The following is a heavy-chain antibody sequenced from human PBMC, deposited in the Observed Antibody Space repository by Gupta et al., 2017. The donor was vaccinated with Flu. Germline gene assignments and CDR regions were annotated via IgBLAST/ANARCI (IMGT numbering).Heavy chain of an antibody. CDR3: AKPYASSGAYLPFDN. CDR1: GFSLSNYP. D-gene: IGHD3-22*01. J-gene: IGHJ4*02. Sequence: EVQLLESGGGLVQPGGSLRLACAASGFSLSNYPMSWVRQAPGKGLDWVSAISGSGDITNYADSVRGRFTISRDNSKNTLYLQMNSLRAEDTAIYYCAKPYASSGAYLPFDNWGQGTLGIVSS. V-gene: IGHV3-23*01. CDR2: ISGSGDIT.